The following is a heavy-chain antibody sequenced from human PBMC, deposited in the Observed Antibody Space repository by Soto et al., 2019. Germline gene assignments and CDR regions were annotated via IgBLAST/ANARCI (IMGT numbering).Heavy chain of an antibody. CDR2: ARNKANSYTI. V-gene: IGHV3-72*01. J-gene: IGHJ4*02. Sequence: EVQLVESGGGLVQPGGSLRLSCAASGFTFSDHYMDWVRQAPGKGLEWVGRARNKANSYTITYAASVQGRFTISRDDSRNSVYLQMNSLKTEDTAVYYCARSTIGEGCFDSCGQGALVTVSS. D-gene: IGHD1-1*01. CDR3: ARSTIGEGCFDS. CDR1: GFTFSDHY.